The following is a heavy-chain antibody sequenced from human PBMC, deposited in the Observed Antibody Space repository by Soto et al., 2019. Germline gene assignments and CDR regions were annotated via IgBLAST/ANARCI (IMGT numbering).Heavy chain of an antibody. CDR3: ARVVVDKNVVWSQNYGMDI. D-gene: IGHD5-12*01. V-gene: IGHV1-69*06. CDR2: IVPNFGTA. CDR1: GGSFSSYV. Sequence: EASVKVSCKTSGGSFSSYVISWVRQAPGQGLEWMGGIVPNFGTAKYAEKFQGRVTITADKSTNTAFMELRSLRSDDTAVYYCARVVVDKNVVWSQNYGMDIWGQGTTVTVSS. J-gene: IGHJ6*02.